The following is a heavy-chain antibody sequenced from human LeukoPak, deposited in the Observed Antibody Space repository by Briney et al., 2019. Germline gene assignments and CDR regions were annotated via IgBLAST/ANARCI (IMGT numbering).Heavy chain of an antibody. CDR1: GGSISSGGYS. CDR3: ARGTTTVIFGMDV. Sequence: PSETLSLTCAVYGGSISSGGYSWSWIRQPPGKGLEWIGYIYHSGSTYYNPSLKSRVTISVDRSKNQFSLKLSSVTAADTAVYYCARGTTTVIFGMDVWGQGTTVTVSS. D-gene: IGHD4-11*01. V-gene: IGHV4-30-2*01. CDR2: IYHSGST. J-gene: IGHJ6*02.